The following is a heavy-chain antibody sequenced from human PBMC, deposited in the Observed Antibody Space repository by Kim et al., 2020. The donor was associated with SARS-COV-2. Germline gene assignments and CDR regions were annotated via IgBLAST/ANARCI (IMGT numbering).Heavy chain of an antibody. D-gene: IGHD2-15*01. Sequence: ASVKVSCKVSGYTLTGLSMHWVRQAPGKGLEWMGGFDPEDGETIYAQKFQGRLTMTEDTSTDTAYMELSSLRSEDTAVYYCATGYCSGGSCPYQAPNYYYYYGRYFWGQGTTVTVSS. CDR2: FDPEDGET. CDR1: GYTLTGLS. J-gene: IGHJ6*02. V-gene: IGHV1-24*01. CDR3: ATGYCSGGSCPYQAPNYYYYYGRYF.